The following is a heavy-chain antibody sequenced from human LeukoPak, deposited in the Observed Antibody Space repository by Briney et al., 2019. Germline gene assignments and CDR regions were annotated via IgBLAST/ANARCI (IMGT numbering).Heavy chain of an antibody. J-gene: IGHJ4*02. CDR3: AKYRSTSRYVDS. CDR2: IDYSGST. V-gene: IGHV4-59*01. CDR1: GGSISTYY. Sequence: PSETLSLTCTVSGGSISTYYWSGIRQPPGKGLEWVGNIDYSGSTNYNPSLKGRVTISIDTSRKQFSLKLGSVTAADTAVYYCAKYRSTSRYVDSWGQGTLVTVSS. D-gene: IGHD2/OR15-2a*01.